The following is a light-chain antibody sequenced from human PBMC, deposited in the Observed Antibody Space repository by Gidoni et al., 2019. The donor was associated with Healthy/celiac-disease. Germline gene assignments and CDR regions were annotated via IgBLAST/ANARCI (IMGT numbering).Light chain of an antibody. CDR1: QSVSSY. V-gene: IGKV3-11*01. CDR3: QQRSNGPLIT. Sequence: EIVLTQSPATLSLSPGERATLSCRASQSVSSYLAWYQQKPGQAPRLLIYDASNRATGIPARFSGSGSGTDFTLTISSLEPEDFAVYYCQQRSNGPLITFXXXTRLEIK. CDR2: DAS. J-gene: IGKJ5*01.